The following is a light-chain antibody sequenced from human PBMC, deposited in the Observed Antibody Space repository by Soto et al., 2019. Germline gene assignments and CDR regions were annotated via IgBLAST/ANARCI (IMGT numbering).Light chain of an antibody. CDR1: QNINNY. V-gene: IGKV1-33*01. CDR3: QQYENLPT. J-gene: IGKJ5*01. CDR2: DAS. Sequence: IPMTQSPSSLSASVGDSVTLTCQASQNINNYLNWYQQKPGRAPKLLIYDASNLEAGVPSRFRGSGSGTDFTFTISRLQPEDIATYYCQQYENLPTFGQGTRLEIK.